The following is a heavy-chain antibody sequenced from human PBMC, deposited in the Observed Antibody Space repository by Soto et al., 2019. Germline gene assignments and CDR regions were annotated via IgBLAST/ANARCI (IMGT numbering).Heavy chain of an antibody. CDR2: INPSGGST. D-gene: IGHD3-3*01. V-gene: IGHV1-46*03. Sequence: ASVKVSWKAAGYTFTSYYMHWVRQAPGQGLEWMGIINPSGGSTSYAQKFQGRVTMTRDTSTSTVYMELSSPRSEDTAVYYCARGEGNYDFWSGYRGDAFDIWGQGPMVTVSS. CDR3: ARGEGNYDFWSGYRGDAFDI. J-gene: IGHJ3*02. CDR1: GYTFTSYY.